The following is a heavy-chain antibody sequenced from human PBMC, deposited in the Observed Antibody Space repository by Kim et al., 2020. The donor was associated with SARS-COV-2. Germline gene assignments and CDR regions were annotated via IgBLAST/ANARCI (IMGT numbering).Heavy chain of an antibody. D-gene: IGHD1-26*01. CDR3: ARDRKVEGATGRIFYYYGMDV. J-gene: IGHJ6*02. CDR1: GFTFSTSA. V-gene: IGHV3-30*04. CDR2: ISYDGNDK. Sequence: GGSLRLSCAASGFTFSTSAMHWVRQAPGKGLEWVAIISYDGNDKNHAASVKGRFTISRDNSKNTLYLQMNSLRGEDTAVYYCARDRKVEGATGRIFYYYGMDVWGQGTTVTVSS.